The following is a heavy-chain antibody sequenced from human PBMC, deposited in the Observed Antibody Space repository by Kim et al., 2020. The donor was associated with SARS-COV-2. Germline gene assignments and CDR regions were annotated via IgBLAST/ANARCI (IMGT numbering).Heavy chain of an antibody. CDR3: TTMPWIQLWEYYFDY. V-gene: IGHV3-15*01. CDR2: IKSKTDGGTT. Sequence: GGSLRLSCAASGFTFSNAWMSWVRQAPGKGLEWVGRIKSKTDGGTTDYAAPVKGRFTISRDDSKNTLYLQMNSLKTEDTAVYYCTTMPWIQLWEYYFDYWGQGTLVTVSS. J-gene: IGHJ4*02. CDR1: GFTFSNAW. D-gene: IGHD5-18*01.